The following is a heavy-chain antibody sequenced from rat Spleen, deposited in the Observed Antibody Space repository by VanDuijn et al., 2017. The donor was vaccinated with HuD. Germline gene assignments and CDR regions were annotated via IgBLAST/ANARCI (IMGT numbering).Heavy chain of an antibody. CDR3: TTDGQGARFAY. Sequence: EVQLVESGGGLVQPGGSLKLSCAASGFTFSDYFMAWVRQAPTKGLEWVASISYDGSSTYYRDSVKGRFTISRDNTKSTLYLQMDSLRSEDTATYYCTTDGQGARFAYWGQGTLVTVSS. D-gene: IGHD5-1*01. CDR2: ISYDGSST. J-gene: IGHJ3*01. V-gene: IGHV5-20*01. CDR1: GFTFSDYF.